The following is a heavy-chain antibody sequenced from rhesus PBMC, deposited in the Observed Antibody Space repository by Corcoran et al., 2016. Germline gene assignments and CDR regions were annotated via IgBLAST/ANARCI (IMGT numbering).Heavy chain of an antibody. J-gene: IGHJ5-1*01. Sequence: EEQMVESGGGWVQPGGSLRLSCAAAGFTCSMYGIHWVRQAPGKGLEWVAVISSDGRNKQYAYSVKDRFTISRDNSNNILYLQMNNLKLEDTAVYYCSRFDVWGPGVLVIVSS. CDR1: GFTCSMYG. CDR3: SRFDV. CDR2: ISSDGRNK. V-gene: IGHV3-54*02.